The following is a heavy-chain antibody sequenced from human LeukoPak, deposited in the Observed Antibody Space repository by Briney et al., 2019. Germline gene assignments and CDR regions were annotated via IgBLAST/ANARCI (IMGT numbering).Heavy chain of an antibody. CDR1: GGSISSYY. CDR2: ISDIGSI. CDR3: AGHHPRNTVDF. D-gene: IGHD2/OR15-2a*01. V-gene: IGHV4-59*08. Sequence: PSESLSLTCTVSGGSISSYYWSWIRQPPGKGLEWIAYISDIGSINYNPSLKSRVTISLDTSKNQFSLKLSSVTAADTAVYYCAGHHPRNTVDFWGQGTLVTVSS. J-gene: IGHJ4*02.